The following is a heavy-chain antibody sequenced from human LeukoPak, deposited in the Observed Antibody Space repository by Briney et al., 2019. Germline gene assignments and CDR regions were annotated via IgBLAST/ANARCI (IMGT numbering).Heavy chain of an antibody. CDR3: ARRGYSTFDY. CDR1: GYTFTIYD. J-gene: IGHJ4*02. D-gene: IGHD4-23*01. V-gene: IGHV1-18*01. Sequence: ASVTVSFKASGYTFTIYDITWVGPAPAQGLEWMGWISDYKGNTDYAQQFQGRVPMTTDTSTSTVYMELRNLRSDDTAVYYCARRGYSTFDYWGQGTPVTVSS. CDR2: ISDYKGNT.